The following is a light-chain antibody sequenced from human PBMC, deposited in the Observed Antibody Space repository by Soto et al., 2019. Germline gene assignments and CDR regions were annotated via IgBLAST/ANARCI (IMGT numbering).Light chain of an antibody. J-gene: IGKJ1*01. V-gene: IGKV3-20*01. CDR2: GAS. Sequence: EIVLTQSPGTLSLSPGERATLSCRASQSISSTYLAWYQQKPGQAPRPLIFGASSRATDIPGRFSGSGSGTDFTLTISRLEPEDFAVYYCQHYGTSATWTFGQGTKVEIK. CDR1: QSISSTY. CDR3: QHYGTSATWT.